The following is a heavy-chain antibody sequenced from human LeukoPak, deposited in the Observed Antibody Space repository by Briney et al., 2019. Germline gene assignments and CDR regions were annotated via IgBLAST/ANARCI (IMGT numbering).Heavy chain of an antibody. V-gene: IGHV1-18*01. CDR1: GYTFTSYG. CDR2: ISPYNGKT. CDR3: ARRVAVARRDAFDI. J-gene: IGHJ3*02. Sequence: ASVKVSCKASGYTFTSYGISWVRQAPGQGLEWMGWISPYNGKTNYAQKLQGRVTMTTDTSTSTAYMELRSLRSDDTAVYYCARRVAVARRDAFDIWGQGTMVTVSS. D-gene: IGHD6-19*01.